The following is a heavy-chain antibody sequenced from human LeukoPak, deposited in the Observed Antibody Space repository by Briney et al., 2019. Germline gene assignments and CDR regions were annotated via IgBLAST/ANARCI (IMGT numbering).Heavy chain of an antibody. Sequence: GRSLRLSCAPSGFTFSNYAINWVRQAPGKGLEWVSTISGVVESTYYAASVKGGFTMYRENSKNTVYLQKNSLRVEDTAIYYCAKRADGCSGVSCYYYYMDVWGKGTTVTVSS. D-gene: IGHD2-15*01. J-gene: IGHJ6*03. CDR3: AKRADGCSGVSCYYYYMDV. CDR1: GFTFSNYA. CDR2: ISGVVEST. V-gene: IGHV3-23*01.